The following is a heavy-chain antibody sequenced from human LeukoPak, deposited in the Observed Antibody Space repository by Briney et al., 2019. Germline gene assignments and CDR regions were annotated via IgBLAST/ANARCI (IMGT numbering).Heavy chain of an antibody. CDR2: IYTSGIT. CDR1: GDSINYYY. Sequence: SETLSLTCTVSGDSINYYYWSWIRQPAGKGLEWIGRIYTSGITNYNPSLKSRVTMSADTSKNQFSLKLSSVTAADTAVYYCARWQGIATAHNYYYYGLGVWGQGTTVTVSS. D-gene: IGHD6-13*01. CDR3: ARWQGIATAHNYYYYGLGV. J-gene: IGHJ6*02. V-gene: IGHV4-4*07.